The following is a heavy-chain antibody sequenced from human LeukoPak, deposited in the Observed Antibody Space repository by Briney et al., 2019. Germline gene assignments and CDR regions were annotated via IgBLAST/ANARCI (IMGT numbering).Heavy chain of an antibody. V-gene: IGHV3-48*03. D-gene: IGHD6-13*01. CDR2: ISSSGSTI. J-gene: IGHJ6*03. CDR1: GFTFSSYE. Sequence: AGGSPRLSCAASGFTFSSYEMNWVRQAPGKGLEWVSYISSSGSTIYYADSVKGRFTISRDNAKNTLYLQMNSLRAEDTAVYYCAKDDLYSSRGYYYYYMDVWGKGTTVTVSS. CDR3: AKDDLYSSRGYYYYYMDV.